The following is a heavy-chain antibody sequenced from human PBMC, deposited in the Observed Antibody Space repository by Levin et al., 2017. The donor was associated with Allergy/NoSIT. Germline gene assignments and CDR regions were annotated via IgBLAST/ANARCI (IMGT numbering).Heavy chain of an antibody. D-gene: IGHD2/OR15-2a*01. V-gene: IGHV3-30*04. Sequence: LSGGSLRLSCAASGFTFSSSSMHWVRQAPGKRLEWVAVISYDGSQKYYADSVKGRFSISRDNSKNTLYLQMNSLRAEDTAVYYCARPPLYGPAFDDWGQGNLVTVSS. CDR3: ARPPLYGPAFDD. CDR1: GFTFSSSS. J-gene: IGHJ4*02. CDR2: ISYDGSQK.